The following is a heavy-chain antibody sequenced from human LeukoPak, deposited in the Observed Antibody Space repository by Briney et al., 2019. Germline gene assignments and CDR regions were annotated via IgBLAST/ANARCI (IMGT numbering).Heavy chain of an antibody. D-gene: IGHD6-19*01. CDR1: GGSISSYY. CDR3: ARAPGFSSGWWDY. V-gene: IGHV4-59*01. Sequence: SETLSLTCTVSGGSISSYYGSWIRQPPGKRPAGIGYIYYSGMTNYNPSLKSRVTISVETSKNQFSLKLSSVTAADTAVYYCARAPGFSSGWWDYWGRGALVTVSS. CDR2: IYYSGMT. J-gene: IGHJ4*02.